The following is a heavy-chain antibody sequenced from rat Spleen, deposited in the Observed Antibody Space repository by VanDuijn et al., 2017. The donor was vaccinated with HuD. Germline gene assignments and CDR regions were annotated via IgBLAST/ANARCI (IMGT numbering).Heavy chain of an antibody. J-gene: IGHJ2*01. D-gene: IGHD1-9*01. V-gene: IGHV5-25*01. CDR2: ISTGGGNT. CDR1: GFTFSNYD. CDR3: ARRHYGYTDYFDY. Sequence: EVQLVESGGGLVQPGRSLKLSCAASGFTFSNYDMAWVRQAPTKGLEWVASISTGGGNTYYRDSVKGRFTISRDNAKSTLSLQMDSLRSEDPATYYCARRHYGYTDYFDYWGQGVMVTVSS.